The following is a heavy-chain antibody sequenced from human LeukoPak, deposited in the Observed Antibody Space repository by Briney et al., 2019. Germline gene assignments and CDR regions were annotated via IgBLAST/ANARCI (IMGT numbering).Heavy chain of an antibody. D-gene: IGHD6-19*01. V-gene: IGHV1-18*01. CDR3: ARAYSAVAGKDY. CDR1: GGTFSSYA. CDR2: ISAYNGNT. J-gene: IGHJ4*02. Sequence: ASVKVSCKASGGTFSSYAISWVRQAPGQGLEWMGWISAYNGNTNYAQKLQGRVTMTTDTSTSTAYMELRSLRSDDTAVYYCARAYSAVAGKDYWGQGTLVTVSS.